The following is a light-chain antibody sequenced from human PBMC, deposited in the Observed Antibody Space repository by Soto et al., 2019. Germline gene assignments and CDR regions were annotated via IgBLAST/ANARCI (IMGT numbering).Light chain of an antibody. CDR1: QALSNY. CDR3: QHFSRYPLT. J-gene: IGKJ4*01. Sequence: DFQFTQSTSILSASFGDTFTITCRASQALSNYLAWYQQKPGKAPDLLIYSASTLQSGVPSRFSGSGSETEFSLTIRSLQPEDFATYYCQHFSRYPLTFGGVTKVDIK. CDR2: SAS. V-gene: IGKV1-9*01.